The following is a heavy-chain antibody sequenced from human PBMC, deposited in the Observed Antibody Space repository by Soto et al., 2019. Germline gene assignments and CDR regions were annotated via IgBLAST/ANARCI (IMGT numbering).Heavy chain of an antibody. CDR3: ARDQDYDSSGYYGPADV. J-gene: IGHJ6*02. CDR2: ISSSSSYT. V-gene: IGHV3-11*06. Sequence: GGSLRLSCAASGFTFSDYYMSWIRQAPGKGLEWVSYISSSSSYTNYADSVKGRFTISRDNAKNSLYLQMNSLRAEDTAVYYCARDQDYDSSGYYGPADVWGQGTTVTVSS. D-gene: IGHD3-22*01. CDR1: GFTFSDYY.